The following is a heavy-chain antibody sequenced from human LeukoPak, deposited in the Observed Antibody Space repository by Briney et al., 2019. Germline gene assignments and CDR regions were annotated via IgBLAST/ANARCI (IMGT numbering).Heavy chain of an antibody. J-gene: IGHJ3*02. D-gene: IGHD3-10*01. CDR1: GFTFSSHA. CDR2: IKQDGSEK. V-gene: IGHV3-7*01. CDR3: ARGLLLWFGELSLLDAFDI. Sequence: GGSLRLSCAASGFTFSSHAMSWVRQAPGKGLEWVANIKQDGSEKYYVDSVKGRLTISRDNAKNSLYLQMNSLRAEDTAVYYCARGLLLWFGELSLLDAFDIWGQGTMVTVSS.